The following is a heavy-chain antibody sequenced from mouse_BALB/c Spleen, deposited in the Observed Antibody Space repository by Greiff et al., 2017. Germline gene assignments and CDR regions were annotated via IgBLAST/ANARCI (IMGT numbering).Heavy chain of an antibody. CDR3: ARTYDYDGAY. J-gene: IGHJ3*01. CDR2: IWAGGST. Sequence: QVQLKESGPGLVAPSQSLSITCTVSGFSLTSYGVHWVRQPPGKGLEWLGVIWAGGSTNYNSALMSRLSISKDNSKSQVFLKMNSLQTDDTAMYYCARTYDYDGAYWGQGTLVTVSA. V-gene: IGHV2-9*02. D-gene: IGHD2-4*01. CDR1: GFSLTSYG.